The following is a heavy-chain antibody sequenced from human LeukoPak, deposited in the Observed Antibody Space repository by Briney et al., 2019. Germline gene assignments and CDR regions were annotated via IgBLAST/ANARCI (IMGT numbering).Heavy chain of an antibody. J-gene: IGHJ3*02. V-gene: IGHV3-48*01. CDR3: ARAPRYYYGSGVI. Sequence: GGSLRLSCAASGFTFSSYSMNWVRQAPGKGLEWVSYISSSSSTIYYADSVKGRFTISRDNAKNSLYLQMNSLRAEDTAVYYCARAPRYYYGSGVIWSQGTMVTVSS. CDR1: GFTFSSYS. CDR2: ISSSSSTI. D-gene: IGHD3-10*01.